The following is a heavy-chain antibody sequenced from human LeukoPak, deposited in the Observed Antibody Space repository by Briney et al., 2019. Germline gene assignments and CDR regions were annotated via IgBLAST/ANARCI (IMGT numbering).Heavy chain of an antibody. CDR3: ASHSGSYSYFQH. J-gene: IGHJ1*01. Sequence: SETLSPTCTVSGGSISSGDYYWSWIRQPPGKGLEWIGYIYYSGSTYYNPSLKSRVTISVDTSKNQFSLKLRSVTAADTAVYYCASHSGSYSYFQHWGQGTLVTVSS. CDR2: IYYSGST. D-gene: IGHD1-26*01. CDR1: GGSISSGDYY. V-gene: IGHV4-30-4*08.